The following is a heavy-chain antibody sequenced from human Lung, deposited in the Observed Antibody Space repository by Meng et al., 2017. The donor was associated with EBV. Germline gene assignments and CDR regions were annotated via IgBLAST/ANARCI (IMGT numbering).Heavy chain of an antibody. J-gene: IGHJ4*02. CDR3: ARGGMTTVTTYYFDY. V-gene: IGHV4-34*02. CDR2: INHSGST. D-gene: IGHD4-17*01. Sequence: QGQLLPLCAERLKPSEPLSLTCAVYGGSFSGYYWSWIRQPPGKGLEWIGEINHSGSTNYNPSLKSRVTISVDTSKNQFSLKLSSVTAADTAVYYCARGGMTTVTTYYFDYWGQGTLVTAPQ. CDR1: GGSFSGYY.